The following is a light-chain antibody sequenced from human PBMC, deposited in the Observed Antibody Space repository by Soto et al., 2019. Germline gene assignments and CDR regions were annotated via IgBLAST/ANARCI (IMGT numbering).Light chain of an antibody. J-gene: IGKJ1*01. CDR3: QQYGSSPPT. Sequence: EIVLTQSAGTLSLSPGERATLSYRASQSVSSNYLAWYQRKPGQAPRLLIYGASNRATGIPNRFSGSGSGTDFTLTNTRLEPEDFVVYYCQQYGSSPPTFGQGTKVEI. CDR2: GAS. CDR1: QSVSSNY. V-gene: IGKV3-20*01.